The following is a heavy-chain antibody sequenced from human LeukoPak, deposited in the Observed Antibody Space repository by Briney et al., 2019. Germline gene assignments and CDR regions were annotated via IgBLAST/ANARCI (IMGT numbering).Heavy chain of an antibody. D-gene: IGHD4-17*01. Sequence: ASVKVSCKSSGFIFTDYHMHWLRQAPGQGLEWMGWINPNSGGTNYAQKFQGRVTMTRDTSISTAYMELSRLRSDDTAVYYCARAATVTTYNWFDPWGQGTLVTVSS. CDR3: ARAATVTTYNWFDP. CDR1: GFIFTDYH. CDR2: INPNSGGT. J-gene: IGHJ5*02. V-gene: IGHV1-2*02.